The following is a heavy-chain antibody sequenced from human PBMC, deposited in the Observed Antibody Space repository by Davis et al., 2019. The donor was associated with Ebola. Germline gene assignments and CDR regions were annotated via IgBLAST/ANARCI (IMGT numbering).Heavy chain of an antibody. CDR3: ATPPGGDSVLLWFGELRP. CDR1: GYTFTGYY. J-gene: IGHJ5*02. Sequence: ASVKVSCKASGYTFTGYYMHWVRQAPGQGLEWMGRINPNSGGTNYAQKFQGRVTMTRDTSISTAYMELSRLRSDDTAVYYCATPPGGDSVLLWFGELRPWGQGTLVTVSS. CDR2: INPNSGGT. V-gene: IGHV1-2*06. D-gene: IGHD3-10*01.